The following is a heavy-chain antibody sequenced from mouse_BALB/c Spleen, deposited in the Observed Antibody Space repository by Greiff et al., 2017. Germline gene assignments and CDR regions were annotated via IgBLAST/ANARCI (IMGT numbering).Heavy chain of an antibody. Sequence: EVQLVESGPSLVKPSQTLSLTCSVTGDSITSGYWNWIRKFPGNKLEYMGYISYSGSTYYNPSLKSRISITRDTSKNQYYLQLNSVTTEDTATYYCARWGLLHYYAMDYWGQGTSVTVSS. D-gene: IGHD2-3*01. CDR3: ARWGLLHYYAMDY. CDR2: ISYSGST. CDR1: GDSITSGY. J-gene: IGHJ4*01. V-gene: IGHV3-8*02.